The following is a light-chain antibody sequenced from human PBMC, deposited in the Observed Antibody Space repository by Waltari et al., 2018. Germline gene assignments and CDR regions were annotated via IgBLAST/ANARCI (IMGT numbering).Light chain of an antibody. CDR2: GSF. Sequence: EIVLTQSPGTLSLSPGERATLSCMASQSVSRTLAWDQQKPGQAPKILIYGSFIRATCIPDRFTGSGSGTDFSLTISSLEPEDFSIYFCQHYVRLPATFGQGTKVEIK. J-gene: IGKJ1*01. V-gene: IGKV3-20*01. CDR3: QHYVRLPAT. CDR1: QSVSRT.